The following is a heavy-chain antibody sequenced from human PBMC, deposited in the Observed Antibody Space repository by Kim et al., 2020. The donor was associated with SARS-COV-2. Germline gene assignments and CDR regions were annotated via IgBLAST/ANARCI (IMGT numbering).Heavy chain of an antibody. Sequence: SETLSLTCAVYGGSFSGYYWSWIRQPPGKGLEWIGEINHSGAISHNPSLKSRLTISMDTSKNQFSLKLTSVTAADTAFYYCARGRAGVVPAPVLGLGPHYDYFILDVWGRGTGVTVAS. D-gene: IGHD2-2*02. CDR2: INHSGAI. CDR3: ARGRAGVVPAPVLGLGPHYDYFILDV. CDR1: GGSFSGYY. J-gene: IGHJ6*02. V-gene: IGHV4-34*01.